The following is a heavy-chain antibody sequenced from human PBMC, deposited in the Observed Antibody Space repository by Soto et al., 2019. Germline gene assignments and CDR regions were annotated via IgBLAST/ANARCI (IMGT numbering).Heavy chain of an antibody. Sequence: LSLTCTVSGGSISSYYWSWIRQPPGKGLEWIGYIYYSGSTNYNPSLKSRVTISVDTSKNQFSLKLSSVTAADTAVYYCAGYRYYYDYWGQGTLVTVSS. CDR3: AGYRYYYDY. CDR1: GGSISSYY. CDR2: IYYSGST. V-gene: IGHV4-59*01. J-gene: IGHJ4*02. D-gene: IGHD3-10*01.